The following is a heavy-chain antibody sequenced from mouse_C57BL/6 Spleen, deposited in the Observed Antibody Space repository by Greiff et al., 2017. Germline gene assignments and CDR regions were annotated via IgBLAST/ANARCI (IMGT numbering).Heavy chain of an antibody. CDR2: INPSTGGT. V-gene: IGHV1-42*01. D-gene: IGHD3-3*01. Sequence: EVQLQQSGPELVKPGASVKISCKASGYSFTGYYMNWVKQSPEKSLEWIGEINPSTGGTTYNQKFKAKATLTVDKSSSTAYMQLKSLTSEDSAVYYCARGDWMDYWGQGTSVTVSS. CDR3: ARGDWMDY. J-gene: IGHJ4*01. CDR1: GYSFTGYY.